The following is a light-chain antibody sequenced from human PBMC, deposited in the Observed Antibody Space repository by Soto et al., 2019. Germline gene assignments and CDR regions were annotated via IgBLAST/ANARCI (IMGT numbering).Light chain of an antibody. CDR3: CSYAGSPYV. V-gene: IGLV2-11*01. J-gene: IGLJ1*01. CDR2: DVT. CDR1: SSDVGSFNY. Sequence: QSVLTQPRSVSGSPGQSVAISCTGTSSDVGSFNYVSWYQQHPDKAPKLMIYDVTKRPAGVPDRVSGSKSGNTASLTISGIHAHGEADYYCCSYAGSPYVFGTGTKVTVL.